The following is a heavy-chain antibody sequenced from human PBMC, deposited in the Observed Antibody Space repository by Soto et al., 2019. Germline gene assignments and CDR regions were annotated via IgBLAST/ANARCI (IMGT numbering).Heavy chain of an antibody. CDR2: ISAYNGNT. CDR1: GYTFTSYG. Sequence: QVQLVQSGAEVKKPGASVKVSCKASGYTFTSYGISWVRQAPGQVLEWMGWISAYNGNTNYAQKLQGRVTMTTDTSTSTAYMELRSLRSDDTAVYYCASGYGSGSYSVPSFYYCYGMDVWGQGTTVTVSS. D-gene: IGHD3-10*01. CDR3: ASGYGSGSYSVPSFYYCYGMDV. V-gene: IGHV1-18*01. J-gene: IGHJ6*02.